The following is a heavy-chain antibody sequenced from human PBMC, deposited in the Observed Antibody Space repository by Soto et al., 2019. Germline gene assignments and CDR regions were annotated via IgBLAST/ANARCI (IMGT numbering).Heavy chain of an antibody. CDR3: AALSGSGYCSSTSCYFYYYGMDV. V-gene: IGHV1-58*01. D-gene: IGHD2-2*01. J-gene: IGHJ6*02. CDR2: IVVGSGNT. Sequence: ASVKVSCKASGFTFTSSAVQWVRQARGQRLEWIGWIVVGSGNTNYAQKFQERVTITRDMSTSTAYMELSSLRSEDTAVYYCAALSGSGYCSSTSCYFYYYGMDVWGQGTTVTVSS. CDR1: GFTFTSSA.